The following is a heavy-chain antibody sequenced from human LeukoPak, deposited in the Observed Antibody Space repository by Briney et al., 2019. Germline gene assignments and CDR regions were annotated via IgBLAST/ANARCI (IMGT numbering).Heavy chain of an antibody. Sequence: GGSLRLSCAASGFTLSDTWMHWVRQAPGKGLEWVSLISWDGGSTYYADSVKGRFTISRDNSKNSLYLQMNSLRTEDTALYYCAKEGNYYGSGSYGAFDYWGQGTLVTVSS. CDR3: AKEGNYYGSGSYGAFDY. J-gene: IGHJ4*02. CDR2: ISWDGGST. CDR1: GFTLSDTW. D-gene: IGHD3-10*01. V-gene: IGHV3-43*01.